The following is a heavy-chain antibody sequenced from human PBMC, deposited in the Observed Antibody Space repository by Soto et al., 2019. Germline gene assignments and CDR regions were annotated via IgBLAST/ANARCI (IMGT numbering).Heavy chain of an antibody. J-gene: IGHJ4*02. CDR1: GGSISSSSYY. CDR2: IYYSGST. CDR3: ASLYDFWSGYYIDYFDY. D-gene: IGHD3-3*01. Sequence: ETLSLTCTVSGGSISSSSYYWGWIRQPPGKGLEWIGSIYYSGSTYYNPSLKSRVTISVDRSKNQFSLKLSSVTAADTAVYYCASLYDFWSGYYIDYFDYWGQGTLVTVSS. V-gene: IGHV4-39*01.